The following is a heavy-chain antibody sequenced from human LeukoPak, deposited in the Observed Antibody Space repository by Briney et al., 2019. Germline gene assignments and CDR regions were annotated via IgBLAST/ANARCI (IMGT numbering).Heavy chain of an antibody. CDR2: IISSSSYI. J-gene: IGHJ4*02. CDR3: ARDGYSSSRPDF. CDR1: GFTFSSYS. V-gene: IGHV3-21*01. Sequence: GGSLRLSCAASGFTFSSYSMNCVRQAPGEGVGWVSSIISSSSYIYHAGSVKGRFTITRDNAKNSLYLEMNSLRAEDTAVYYCARDGYSSSRPDFWGQGTLVTVSS. D-gene: IGHD6-13*01.